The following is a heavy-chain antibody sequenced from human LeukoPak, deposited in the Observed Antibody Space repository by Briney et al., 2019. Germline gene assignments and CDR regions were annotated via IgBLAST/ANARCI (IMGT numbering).Heavy chain of an antibody. V-gene: IGHV3-30-3*01. J-gene: IGHJ4*02. Sequence: GGSLRPSCAASGFTFSSYTMSWVRQAPGKGLEWVAVISYDGSNKYYADSVKGRFTISRDNSKNTLYLQMNSLRAEDTAVYYCARETGSAVGSTDFDYWGQGTLVTVSS. D-gene: IGHD4-17*01. CDR2: ISYDGSNK. CDR1: GFTFSSYT. CDR3: ARETGSAVGSTDFDY.